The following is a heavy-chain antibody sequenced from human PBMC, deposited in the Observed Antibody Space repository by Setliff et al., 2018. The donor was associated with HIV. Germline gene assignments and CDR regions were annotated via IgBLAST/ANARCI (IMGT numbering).Heavy chain of an antibody. CDR3: ARGRLLWSGSYYYYYMDV. V-gene: IGHV3-72*01. J-gene: IGHJ6*03. D-gene: IGHD3-10*01. CDR1: GFTFSDHY. CDR2: SRNKANSYTT. Sequence: GGSLRLSCAASGFTFSDHYMDWVRQAPGKGLEWVGRSRNKANSYTTEYGASVKGRFTISRDDSKNSLYLQMNGLKTEDTAVYYCARGRLLWSGSYYYYYMDVWGKGTTGTVSS.